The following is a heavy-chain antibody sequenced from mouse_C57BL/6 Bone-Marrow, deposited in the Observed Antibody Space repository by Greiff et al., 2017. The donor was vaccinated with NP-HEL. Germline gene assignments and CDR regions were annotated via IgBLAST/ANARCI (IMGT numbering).Heavy chain of an antibody. Sequence: VQLQQSGPELVRPGVSVKISCKGSGYTFTDYSMHFLQPSHSPSLEWLGFISTYYGYASYNQKLKDKATMTVDKSSRTAYMELARLTSEYSADDYCESRSSIYYDYDTAWFAYWGQGTLVTVSA. CDR1: GYTFTDYS. CDR2: ISTYYGYA. J-gene: IGHJ3*01. CDR3: ESRSSIYYDYDTAWFAY. D-gene: IGHD2-4*01. V-gene: IGHV1-67*01.